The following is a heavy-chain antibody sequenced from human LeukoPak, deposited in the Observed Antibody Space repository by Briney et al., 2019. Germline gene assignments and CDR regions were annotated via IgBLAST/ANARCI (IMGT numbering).Heavy chain of an antibody. V-gene: IGHV3-23*01. CDR3: AKADDFWSGYDGDY. CDR2: ISGSASGT. CDR1: GFTFSNYA. D-gene: IGHD3-3*01. Sequence: GGSLRLSCAVSGFTFSNYAMTWVRQAPGKGLEWVSTISGSASGTYYTDSVKGRFTISRDNSKNTLYLQMSSLRAEDTAVYYCAKADDFWSGYDGDYWGQGTLVTVSS. J-gene: IGHJ4*02.